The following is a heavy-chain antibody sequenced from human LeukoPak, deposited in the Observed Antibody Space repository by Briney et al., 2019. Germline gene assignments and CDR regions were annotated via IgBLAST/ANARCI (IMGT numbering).Heavy chain of an antibody. Sequence: RASVKVSCKASGYTFTSYGISWVRQAPGQGLEWMGWISAYNGNTNYAHKYQGRVTMTTDTSTSTAYLELRSLRSDDTAVYYCARWQYCSSTSCYDEPETFDYWGQGTLVTVSS. CDR1: GYTFTSYG. V-gene: IGHV1-18*01. D-gene: IGHD2-2*01. CDR3: ARWQYCSSTSCYDEPETFDY. CDR2: ISAYNGNT. J-gene: IGHJ4*02.